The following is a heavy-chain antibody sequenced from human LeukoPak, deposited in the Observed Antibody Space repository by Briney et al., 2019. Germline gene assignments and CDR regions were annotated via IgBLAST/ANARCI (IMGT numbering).Heavy chain of an antibody. CDR3: ARLHCSSTSCHDAFDI. V-gene: IGHV1-2*02. J-gene: IGHJ3*02. D-gene: IGHD2-2*01. CDR1: GGTFSRNA. Sequence: ASVKVSCKASGGTFSRNAIRWVRQAPGQGLEWVGWINPNSGGTNYAQKFQGRVTMTRDTSISTAYMELSRLRSDDTAVYYCARLHCSSTSCHDAFDIWGQGTMVTVSS. CDR2: INPNSGGT.